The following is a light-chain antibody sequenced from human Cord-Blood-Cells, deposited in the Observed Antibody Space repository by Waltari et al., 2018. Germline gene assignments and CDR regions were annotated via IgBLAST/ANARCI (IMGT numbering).Light chain of an antibody. CDR3: CSYAGSYTGV. J-gene: IGLJ1*01. CDR2: DVS. Sequence: QSALTQPRPVSGSPGQSVTISCPGTSSDVGGYNYVSWYQQHPGKAPKLMIYDVSKRPSGVPDRFSGSKSGNTASLTISGLQAEDEADYYCCSYAGSYTGVFGTGTKVTVL. V-gene: IGLV2-11*01. CDR1: SSDVGGYNY.